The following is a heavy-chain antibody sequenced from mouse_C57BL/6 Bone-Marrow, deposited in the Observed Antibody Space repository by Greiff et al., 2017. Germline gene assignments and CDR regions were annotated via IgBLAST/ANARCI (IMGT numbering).Heavy chain of an antibody. CDR1: GYSFTDYN. J-gene: IGHJ4*01. CDR2: INPNYGTT. Sequence: EVQLQQSGPELVKPGASVKISCKASGYSFTDYNMTWVKQSNGKSLEWIGVINPNYGTTSYHQTFKGQVTLTVDQSSSTAYMQLNSLTSEDSAVYYCARWWGQLRHGRYMDDWGKGTSVTVSS. V-gene: IGHV1-39*01. CDR3: ARWWGQLRHGRYMDD. D-gene: IGHD3-2*02.